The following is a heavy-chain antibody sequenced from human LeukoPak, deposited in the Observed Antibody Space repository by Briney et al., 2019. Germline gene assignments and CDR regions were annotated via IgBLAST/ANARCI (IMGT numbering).Heavy chain of an antibody. CDR1: GYTFTSYY. Sequence: ASVKVSCKASGYTFTSYYMHWVRQAHGQGLEWMGIINPSGGSTSYAQKFQGRVTMTRDTSTSTVYMELSSLRSEDTAVYYCASRSHWEAFDIWGQGTMVTVSS. J-gene: IGHJ3*02. CDR2: INPSGGST. V-gene: IGHV1-46*01. D-gene: IGHD1-26*01. CDR3: ASRSHWEAFDI.